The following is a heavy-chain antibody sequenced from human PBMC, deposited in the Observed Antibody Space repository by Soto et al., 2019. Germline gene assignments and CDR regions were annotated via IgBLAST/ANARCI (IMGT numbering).Heavy chain of an antibody. CDR1: GFTLSSYS. Sequence: GGSLRLSCAASGFTLSSYSMNWVRQAPGKGLEWVSSISSSSSYIYYADSLKGRFNISRDNAKNSLYLQMNSLTAEDTAVYYCARDSSPEVTIFGVVIDDAFDIWGQGTMVTVSS. V-gene: IGHV3-21*01. D-gene: IGHD3-3*01. CDR3: ARDSSPEVTIFGVVIDDAFDI. J-gene: IGHJ3*02. CDR2: ISSSSSYI.